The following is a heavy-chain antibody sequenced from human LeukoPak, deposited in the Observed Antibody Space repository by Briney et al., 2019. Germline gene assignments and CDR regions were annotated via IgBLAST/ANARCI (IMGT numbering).Heavy chain of an antibody. D-gene: IGHD3-10*01. Sequence: GASVKVSCKASGYTFTSYNIHWLRQAPGQGLEWMGWVTPSSGGTNYAQKFQGWVTMTRDTSISTAYMELSRLRSDDTAVYYCARSGGFGDHRLGYWGQGTLVTVSS. CDR1: GYTFTSYN. J-gene: IGHJ4*02. V-gene: IGHV1-2*04. CDR3: ARSGGFGDHRLGY. CDR2: VTPSSGGT.